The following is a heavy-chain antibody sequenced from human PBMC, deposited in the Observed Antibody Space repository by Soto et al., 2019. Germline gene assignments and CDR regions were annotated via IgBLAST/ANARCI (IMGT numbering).Heavy chain of an antibody. D-gene: IGHD2-15*01. Sequence: QVRLKESGPGLVKPSGTLSLTCAVSGGSVESSSCWSWVRQAPGKGLEWIGEIYHSGTFNYNPSLASRVSVSVDKSTNQFSLNLNSVTAADTAVYYCVRSVLATTWAYNGMDVWGQGTTVTVSS. J-gene: IGHJ6*02. V-gene: IGHV4-4*02. CDR3: VRSVLATTWAYNGMDV. CDR1: GGSVESSSC. CDR2: IYHSGTF.